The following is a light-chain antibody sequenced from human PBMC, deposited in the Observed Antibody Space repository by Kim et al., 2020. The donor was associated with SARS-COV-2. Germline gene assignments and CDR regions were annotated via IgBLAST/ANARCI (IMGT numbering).Light chain of an antibody. Sequence: QSVLTQPPSASGTPGQRVTISCSGSSSNIGSNTVNWYQQLPGTAPKLLIYFNNQRPSGVPDRFSGSKSGTSASLAISGLQSDDEADYYCATWDDSLNGPVFGGGTQLTVL. V-gene: IGLV1-44*01. CDR3: ATWDDSLNGPV. CDR1: SSNIGSNT. J-gene: IGLJ2*01. CDR2: FNN.